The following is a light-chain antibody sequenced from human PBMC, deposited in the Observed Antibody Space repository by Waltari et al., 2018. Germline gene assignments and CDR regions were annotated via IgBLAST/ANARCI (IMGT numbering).Light chain of an antibody. CDR2: WAS. CDR1: QSVFYTDHNKNH. CDR3: HQHHTTPWT. Sequence: DIVMTQSPDSLAVSLGERATINCKSSQSVFYTDHNKNHLVWYQQKPGQPPKRLISWASTRESGVPDRVIGSGSGTDFTLTISSLQAEDVAVYYCHQHHTTPWTFGQGTEVEI. V-gene: IGKV4-1*01. J-gene: IGKJ1*01.